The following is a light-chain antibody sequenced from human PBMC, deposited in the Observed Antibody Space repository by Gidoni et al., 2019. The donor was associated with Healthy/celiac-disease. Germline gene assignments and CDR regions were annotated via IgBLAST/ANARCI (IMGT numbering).Light chain of an antibody. CDR3: QQRSNGYA. V-gene: IGKV3-11*01. CDR2: DAS. J-gene: IGKJ2*01. Sequence: EFVLPRSPATLSLSPGERATLSCRASQSVSSYLAWYQQKPGQAPRLLLYDASNRATGIPARFSGSGSGTDFTLTISSLEPEDFAVYYCQQRSNGYAFGQGTKLEIK. CDR1: QSVSSY.